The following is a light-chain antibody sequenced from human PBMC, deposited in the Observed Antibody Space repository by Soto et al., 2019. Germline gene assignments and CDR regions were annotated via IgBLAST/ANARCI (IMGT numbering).Light chain of an antibody. CDR2: EVS. Sequence: QSVLTQPPSVSVSPGQSITISCTGTSSDVGSYNYVSWYQQHPGKAPKLMIYEVSDRPSGISSRFSGSKSGNTASLTISGLQTEDEADYYCSSYTSSSTLFGTGTKVTVL. J-gene: IGLJ1*01. CDR3: SSYTSSSTL. V-gene: IGLV2-14*01. CDR1: SSDVGSYNY.